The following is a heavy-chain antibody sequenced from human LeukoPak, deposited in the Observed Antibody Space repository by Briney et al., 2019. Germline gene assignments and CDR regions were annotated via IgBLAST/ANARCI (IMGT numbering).Heavy chain of an antibody. CDR1: GGSISSHY. D-gene: IGHD2-2*01. V-gene: IGHV4-59*11. Sequence: PSETLSLTCTVSGGSISSHYWSWIRQPPGKGLEWIGYIYYSGSTNYNPSLKSRVTISVDTSKNQFSLKLSSVTAADTAVYYCARSTSTSSPSRIWGQGTMVTVSS. CDR2: IYYSGST. CDR3: ARSTSTSSPSRI. J-gene: IGHJ3*02.